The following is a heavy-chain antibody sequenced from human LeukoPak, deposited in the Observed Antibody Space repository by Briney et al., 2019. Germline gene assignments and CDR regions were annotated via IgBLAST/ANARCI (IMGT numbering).Heavy chain of an antibody. D-gene: IGHD3-16*01. V-gene: IGHV4-4*07. CDR3: ARDRRITLVSGWFDP. J-gene: IGHJ5*02. Sequence: SETLSLTCTVSGGSISSYYWSWIRQPAGKGLEWIGRIYTSGSTNYNPSLKSRVTMSVDTSKNQFSLKLSSVTAADTAVYYCARDRRITLVSGWFDPWGQGTLVTVSS. CDR1: GGSISSYY. CDR2: IYTSGST.